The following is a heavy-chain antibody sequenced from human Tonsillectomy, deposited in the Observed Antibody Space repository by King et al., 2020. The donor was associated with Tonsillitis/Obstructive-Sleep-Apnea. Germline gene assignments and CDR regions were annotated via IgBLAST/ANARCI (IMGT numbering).Heavy chain of an antibody. CDR2: ISSTSTYI. Sequence: VQLVESGGGLVRPGGSLRLSCAASGFTLSSHTVNWVRQAPGKGLEWVSSISSTSTYIYYADSVKGRFNISRDNAKNSVYLQRNSLRVEDTAVYYCARGRGPASTKGHCFDPWGQGTLVIVSS. D-gene: IGHD1-26*01. CDR1: GFTLSSHT. CDR3: ARGRGPASTKGHCFDP. V-gene: IGHV3-21*01. J-gene: IGHJ5*02.